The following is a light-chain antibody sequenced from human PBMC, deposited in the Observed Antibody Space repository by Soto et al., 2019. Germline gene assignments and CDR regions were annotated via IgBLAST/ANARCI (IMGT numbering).Light chain of an antibody. CDR2: GAS. Sequence: PGKRGTLSCRASQSVSSSFLSWYQQKPGQAPRLLIYGASSRATGIPDRFSGSGSGTDFTLTISSLEPEDFAVYYCQQDYNLPITFGQGTRLEIK. CDR3: QQDYNLPIT. J-gene: IGKJ5*01. CDR1: QSVSSSF. V-gene: IGKV3D-7*01.